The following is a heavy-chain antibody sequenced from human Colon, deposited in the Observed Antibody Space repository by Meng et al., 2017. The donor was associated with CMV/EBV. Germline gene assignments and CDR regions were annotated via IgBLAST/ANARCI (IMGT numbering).Heavy chain of an antibody. D-gene: IGHD2/OR15-2a*01. Sequence: SETLSLTCNVSGDSISNTEYFWGWIRQPPGKGLEFIGTLYYTGNTYYNPSLKSRVTISVDTPKNQFSLKVSSVTATDTAMCYCARHSDSFFYFDCWGQGTLVTSPQ. V-gene: IGHV4-39*01. J-gene: IGHJ4*02. CDR3: ARHSDSFFYFDC. CDR2: LYYTGNT. CDR1: GDSISNTEYF.